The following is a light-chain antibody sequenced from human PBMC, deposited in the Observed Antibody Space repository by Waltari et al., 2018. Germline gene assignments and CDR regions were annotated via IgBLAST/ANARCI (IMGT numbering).Light chain of an antibody. J-gene: IGKJ5*01. Sequence: EIVLTQSPATLSLSPGERATLSCRASQSVSSYLAWYQQKPGQAPRLLIQDASSRATGIPARFSGSGSGTDFTLTISSLEPEDFAVYYCQQRSNWPPITFGQGTRLEIK. CDR1: QSVSSY. CDR2: DAS. V-gene: IGKV3-11*01. CDR3: QQRSNWPPIT.